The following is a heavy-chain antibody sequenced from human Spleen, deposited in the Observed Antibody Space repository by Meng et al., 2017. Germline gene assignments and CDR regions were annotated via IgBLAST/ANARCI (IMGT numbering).Heavy chain of an antibody. CDR1: GGSISSYY. CDR2: IYYSGST. CDR3: ARARPLDY. V-gene: IGHV4-59*01. Sequence: SETLSLTCTVSGGSISSYYWSWIRQPPGKGLKWIGYIYYSGSTNYNPSLKSRVTISVDTSKNQFSLKLSSVTAADTAVYYCARARPLDYWGQGTLVTVSS. J-gene: IGHJ4*02.